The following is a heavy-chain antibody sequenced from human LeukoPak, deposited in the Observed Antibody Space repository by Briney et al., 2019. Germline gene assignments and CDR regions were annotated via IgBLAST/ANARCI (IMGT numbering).Heavy chain of an antibody. CDR2: ISSGGGGI. D-gene: IGHD4-17*01. CDR3: ARDGASHPSIYYFDY. CDR1: GFTFSSYE. V-gene: IGHV3-48*03. J-gene: IGHJ4*02. Sequence: GGSLRLSCAASGFTFSSYEMNWVRQAPGKGLEWVSYISSGGGGIFYADSVKGRFTISRDNAKNSLHLQMNSLRAEDTAVYYSARDGASHPSIYYFDYWGQGTLVTVSS.